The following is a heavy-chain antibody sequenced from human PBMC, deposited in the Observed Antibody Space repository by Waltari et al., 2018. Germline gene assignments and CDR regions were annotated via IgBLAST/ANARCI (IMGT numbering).Heavy chain of an antibody. CDR2: IDWDDDK. D-gene: IGHD3-3*01. J-gene: IGHJ4*02. V-gene: IGHV2-70*01. CDR3: AHSPTYYDFWSGYSGGQAFDY. CDR1: GFSLSTSGMC. Sequence: QVTLRESGPALVKPTQTLTLTCTFSGFSLSTSGMCVSWIRQPPGKALEWLALIDWDDDKYYSTSLKTRLTISKDTSKNQVVLTMTNMDPVDTATYYCAHSPTYYDFWSGYSGGQAFDYWGQGTLVTVSS.